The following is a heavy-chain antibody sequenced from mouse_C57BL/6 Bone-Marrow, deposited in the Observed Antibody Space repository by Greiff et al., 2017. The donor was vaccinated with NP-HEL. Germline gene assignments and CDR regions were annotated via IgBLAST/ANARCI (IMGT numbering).Heavy chain of an antibody. CDR2: IYPGDGDT. D-gene: IGHD2-4*01. CDR3: ARWDGYEYGDGFAY. Sequence: QVQLQQSGPELVKPGASVKISCKASGYAFSSSWMNWVKQRPGKGLEWIGRIYPGDGDTNYNGKFKGKATLTADKSSSTAYMQLSSLTSEDSAVYFGARWDGYEYGDGFAYWGQGTLVTVSA. CDR1: GYAFSSSW. V-gene: IGHV1-82*01. J-gene: IGHJ3*01.